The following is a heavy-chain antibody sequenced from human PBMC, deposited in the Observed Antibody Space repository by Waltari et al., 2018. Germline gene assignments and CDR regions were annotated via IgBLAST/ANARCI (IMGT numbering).Heavy chain of an antibody. CDR2: SYQSGST. V-gene: IGHV4-4*02. CDR3: ATTKASGCYGADDY. Sequence: QVQLQEAGPGLVKPSGTLSLTCAVSGGHISSSTWGRWVGKLPGQGLGWNGESYQSGSTNYIPSLRSRVTISVAKSKNQFSLQLSSVTAADTAVYYCATTKASGCYGADDYWGQGTLVTVSS. CDR1: GGHISSSTW. D-gene: IGHD6-19*01. J-gene: IGHJ4*02.